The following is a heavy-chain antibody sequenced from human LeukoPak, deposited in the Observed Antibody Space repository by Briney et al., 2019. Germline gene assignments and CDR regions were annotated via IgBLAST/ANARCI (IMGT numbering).Heavy chain of an antibody. V-gene: IGHV1-69*04. CDR1: GGTFSSYA. Sequence: EASVKVSCKASGGTFSSYAISWVRQAPGQGLEWMGRIIPILGIANYAQKFQGRVTITADKSTSTAYMELSSLRSEDTAVYYCARGVPRLVIILSSYYYGMDVWGQGTTVTVSS. CDR3: ARGVPRLVIILSSYYYGMDV. D-gene: IGHD3-9*01. J-gene: IGHJ6*02. CDR2: IIPILGIA.